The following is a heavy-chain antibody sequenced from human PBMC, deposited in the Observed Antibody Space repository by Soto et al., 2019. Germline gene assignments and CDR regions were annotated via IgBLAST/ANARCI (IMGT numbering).Heavy chain of an antibody. Sequence: VGSLRLSCAASGFTFGGSAMRWVRQASGKGLEWVGHIRSKTNSYATAYAESVKGRFTISRDDSMNTAYLQMNSLKTEDTAVYFCTRQTDAVQWLVVPTDYNFDYWGQGTLVTVSS. J-gene: IGHJ4*02. CDR2: IRSKTNSYAT. V-gene: IGHV3-73*01. CDR1: GFTFGGSA. CDR3: TRQTDAVQWLVVPTDYNFDY. D-gene: IGHD6-19*01.